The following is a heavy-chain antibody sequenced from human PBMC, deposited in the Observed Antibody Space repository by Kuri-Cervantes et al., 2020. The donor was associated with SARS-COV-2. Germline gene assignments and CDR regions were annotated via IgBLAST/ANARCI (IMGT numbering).Heavy chain of an antibody. V-gene: IGHV4-31*03. J-gene: IGHJ6*04. CDR3: ARKGVPACMGYGMDV. Sequence: SETLSLTCTVSGGSISSGGYYWSWIRQHPGKGLEWIGYIYYSGSTYYNPSLKSRVTISVDTSKNQFSLKLSSVTAADTAVYYCARKGVPACMGYGMDVWGEGTTVTVSS. CDR1: GGSISSGGYY. CDR2: IYYSGST. D-gene: IGHD2-2*01.